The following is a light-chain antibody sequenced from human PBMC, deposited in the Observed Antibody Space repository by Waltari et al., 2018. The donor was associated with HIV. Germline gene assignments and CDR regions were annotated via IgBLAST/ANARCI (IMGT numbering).Light chain of an antibody. CDR2: DVS. CDR3: SSYTSSITLWV. V-gene: IGLV2-14*03. CDR1: RSDIGGYNY. J-gene: IGLJ3*02. Sequence: QSALTQPASVSGSPGQSITISCTGTRSDIGGYNYVAWYQQHPGKAPKLMIYDVSDRPSGVSNRFSGSKSGNTASLTISGLQAEDEADYYCSSYTSSITLWVFGGGTKLTVL.